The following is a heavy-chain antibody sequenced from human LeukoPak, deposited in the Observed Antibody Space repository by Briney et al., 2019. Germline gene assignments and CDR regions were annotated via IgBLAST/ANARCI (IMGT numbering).Heavy chain of an antibody. CDR3: ARVTSPYYYYMDV. CDR1: GGTFSSYA. Sequence: ASVKVSCKASGGTFSSYAISWVRQAPGQGLEWMGRIIPIFGTANYAQKFQGRVTITTDESTSTAYMELSSLRSVDTAVYYCARVTSPYYYYMDVWGKGTTVTVSS. V-gene: IGHV1-69*05. J-gene: IGHJ6*03. CDR2: IIPIFGTA.